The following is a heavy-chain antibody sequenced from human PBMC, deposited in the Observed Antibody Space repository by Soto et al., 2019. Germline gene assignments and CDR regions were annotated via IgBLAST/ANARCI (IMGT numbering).Heavy chain of an antibody. CDR1: GFTVSSYW. CDR3: ARYCSGGSCYDY. V-gene: IGHV3-7*01. CDR2: IKQDGSEK. J-gene: IGHJ4*02. D-gene: IGHD2-15*01. Sequence: GGSLRLSCAASGFTVSSYWMSWVRQAPGKGLEWVANIKQDGSEKYYVDSVKGRFTISRDNAENSLYLQMNSLRGEDTAVYYCARYCSGGSCYDYWGQGTLVTVSS.